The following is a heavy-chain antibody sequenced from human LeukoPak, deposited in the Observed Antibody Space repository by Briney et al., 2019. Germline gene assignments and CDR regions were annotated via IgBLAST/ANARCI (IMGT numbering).Heavy chain of an antibody. CDR1: GFTFSSYA. V-gene: IGHV3-64*02. J-gene: IGHJ4*02. CDR2: ISSNGGST. CDR3: ARGYCSGGSCPLDY. D-gene: IGHD2-15*01. Sequence: GGSLRLSCAASGFTFSSYAMHWVRQAPGKSLEYVSAISSNGGSTYYADSVKGRFTISRDNSKNTLYLQMGSLRAEDMAVYYCARGYCSGGSCPLDYWGQGTLVTVSS.